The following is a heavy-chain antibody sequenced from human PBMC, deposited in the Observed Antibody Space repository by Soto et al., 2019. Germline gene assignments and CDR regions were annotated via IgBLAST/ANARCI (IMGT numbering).Heavy chain of an antibody. J-gene: IGHJ5*02. CDR3: ARDRLANWFDP. D-gene: IGHD3-9*01. CDR1: GGSISSYY. Sequence: QVQLQESGPGLVKPSETLSLTCTVFGGSISSYYWSWIRQPPGKGLEWIGYIYYSGSTNYNPSLKSRVTISVDTSKNQFSLKLSSVTAADTAVYYCARDRLANWFDPWGQGTLVTVSS. V-gene: IGHV4-59*01. CDR2: IYYSGST.